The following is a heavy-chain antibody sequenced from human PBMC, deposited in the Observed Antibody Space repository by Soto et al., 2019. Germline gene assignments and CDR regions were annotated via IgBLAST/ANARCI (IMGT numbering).Heavy chain of an antibody. CDR2: IYWDNDK. V-gene: IGHV2-5*02. J-gene: IGHJ4*02. CDR1: GFSLSTSGVG. CDR3: AHRLFTSGWPWDTGVFDY. Sequence: SGPTLVNPTQTLTLTCTFSGFSLSTSGVGVGWIRQSPGKALEWLAVIYWDNDKRYSPSLKTRLTITKDTSKNQVVLTMTNVDLVDTATYYCAHRLFTSGWPWDTGVFDYWGQGTLVTVSS. D-gene: IGHD6-19*01.